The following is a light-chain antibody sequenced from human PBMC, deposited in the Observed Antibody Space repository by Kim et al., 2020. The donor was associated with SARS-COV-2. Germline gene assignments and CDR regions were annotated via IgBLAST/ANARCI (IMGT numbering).Light chain of an antibody. J-gene: IGKJ1*01. CDR2: AAS. Sequence: ASGGDRVTITCRASQDIANSLAWSQQNPGKVPKLLFYAASTLQSGVASRFSGSGSGTEFTLTIGSLQTEDVATYFCQKYNSAPWTFGPGTKVDIK. V-gene: IGKV1-27*01. CDR3: QKYNSAPWT. CDR1: QDIANS.